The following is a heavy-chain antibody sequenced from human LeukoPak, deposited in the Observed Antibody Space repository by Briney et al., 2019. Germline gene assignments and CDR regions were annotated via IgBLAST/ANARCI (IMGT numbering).Heavy chain of an antibody. CDR3: AKAIIDYGDYVHGMDV. V-gene: IGHV3-9*01. CDR2: ISWNSGSI. CDR1: GFTFDDYA. J-gene: IGHJ6*02. D-gene: IGHD4-17*01. Sequence: GGSLRLSCAASGFTFDDYAMHWVRQAPGKGLVWVSGISWNSGSIGYADSVKGRFTISRDNAKNSLYLQMNSLRAEDTALYYCAKAIIDYGDYVHGMDVWGQGTTVTVSS.